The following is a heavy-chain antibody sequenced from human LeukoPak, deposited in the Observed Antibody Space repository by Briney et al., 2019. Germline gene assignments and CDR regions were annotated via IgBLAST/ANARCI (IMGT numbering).Heavy chain of an antibody. D-gene: IGHD6-13*01. Sequence: SETLSLTCAVYGGSFSGYYWSWIRQPPGKGLEWIGEINHSGSTNYNPSLKSRVTISVDTSKNQFSLKLSSVTAADTAVYYCARGSSSGSSWYFGDYYYYMDVWGKGTTVTVSS. J-gene: IGHJ6*03. V-gene: IGHV4-34*01. CDR1: GGSFSGYY. CDR3: ARGSSSGSSWYFGDYYYYMDV. CDR2: INHSGST.